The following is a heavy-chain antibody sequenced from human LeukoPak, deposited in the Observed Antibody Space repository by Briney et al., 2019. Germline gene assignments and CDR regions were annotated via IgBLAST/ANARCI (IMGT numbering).Heavy chain of an antibody. CDR3: ARDGGYYYNAFDI. V-gene: IGHV3-74*01. J-gene: IGHJ3*02. D-gene: IGHD3-22*01. CDR1: GFTFDDYA. Sequence: GGSLRLSCAASGFTFDDYAMHWVRQAPGKGLVWVSRINSDGSSTSYADSVKGRFTISRDNAKNTLYLQMNSLRAEDTAVCYCARDGGYYYNAFDIWGQGTMVTVSS. CDR2: INSDGSST.